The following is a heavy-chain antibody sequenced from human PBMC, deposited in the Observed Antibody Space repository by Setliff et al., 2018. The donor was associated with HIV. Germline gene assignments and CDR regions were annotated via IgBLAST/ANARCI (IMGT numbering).Heavy chain of an antibody. D-gene: IGHD3-22*01. J-gene: IGHJ4*02. CDR1: GFLFRTYN. Sequence: GSLRLSCVASGFLFRTYNMNWVRQAPGKGLEWVSSISYDSRFIYHADSMKGRFTISRDNAKKLVYLQMNSLRAEDTATYYCARDRASSGYYARFDHWGQGTLVTVSS. CDR2: ISYDSRFI. V-gene: IGHV3-21*01. CDR3: ARDRASSGYYARFDH.